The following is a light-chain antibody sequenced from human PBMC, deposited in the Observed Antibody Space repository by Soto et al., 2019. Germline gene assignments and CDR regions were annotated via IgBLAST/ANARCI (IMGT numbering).Light chain of an antibody. V-gene: IGKV3-11*01. CDR2: DAS. J-gene: IGKJ1*01. CDR1: QSVSSY. CDR3: QQRSNWPSTWT. Sequence: EIVLTQSPATLSLSPGERATLSCRASQSVSSYLAWYQQKPGQAPRLLIYDASNRATGIPARFSGSGSGKDFTLTISSLEPEDFAVYYCQQRSNWPSTWTVGQGTKVEIK.